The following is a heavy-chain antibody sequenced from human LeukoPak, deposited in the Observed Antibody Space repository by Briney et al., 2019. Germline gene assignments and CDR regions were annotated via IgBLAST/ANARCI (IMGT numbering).Heavy chain of an antibody. CDR3: ARDYSGYDWAAFDF. Sequence: SQTLSLTCAISGDSVSSYRAAWNWIRQSPSRGLEWLGRTYYRSKWYNDYAPFVKSRININSDTSKNQFSLQLKSVTPEDTAVYYCARDYSGYDWAAFDFWGQGTMLTVSS. V-gene: IGHV6-1*01. D-gene: IGHD5-12*01. CDR1: GDSVSSYRAA. CDR2: TYYRSKWYN. J-gene: IGHJ3*01.